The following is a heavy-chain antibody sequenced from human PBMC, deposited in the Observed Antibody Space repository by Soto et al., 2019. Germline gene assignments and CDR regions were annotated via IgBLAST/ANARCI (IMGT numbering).Heavy chain of an antibody. D-gene: IGHD1-26*01. Sequence: QVQLVESGGGVVQPGRSLRLSCAASGFTFSSYAMHWVRQAPGKGLEWVAVISYDGSNKYYADSVKGRFTISRDNSKNTLYLQMNRLRGEDTGVYYCARDVGTAFDYWGQGTLVTVSS. J-gene: IGHJ4*02. CDR2: ISYDGSNK. V-gene: IGHV3-30-3*01. CDR1: GFTFSSYA. CDR3: ARDVGTAFDY.